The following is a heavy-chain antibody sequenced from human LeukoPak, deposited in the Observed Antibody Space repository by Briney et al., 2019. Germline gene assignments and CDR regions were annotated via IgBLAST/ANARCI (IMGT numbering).Heavy chain of an antibody. D-gene: IGHD3-3*01. J-gene: IGHJ4*02. CDR1: GGSISSSGYF. CDR2: MYYSGST. V-gene: IGHV4-39*07. CDR3: ARDFRGGYDFWSGYYTPYYFDY. Sequence: SETLSLTCTVSGGSISSSGYFWGWIRQPPGKGLEWIGSMYYSGSTYYNPSLKSRVTISVDTSKNHFSLKLSSVTAADTAVYYCARDFRGGYDFWSGYYTPYYFDYWGQGTLVTVSP.